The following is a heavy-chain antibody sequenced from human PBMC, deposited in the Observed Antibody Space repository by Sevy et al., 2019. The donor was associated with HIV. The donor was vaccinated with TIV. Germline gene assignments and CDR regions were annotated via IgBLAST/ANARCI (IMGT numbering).Heavy chain of an antibody. CDR3: ARLSRNNVVVTGVRRDGFDV. V-gene: IGHV4-59*01. J-gene: IGHJ3*01. CDR2: IFHTGKT. Sequence: SETLSLTCTVSGGSISTYYWSWIRQPPGERPQWIGYIFHTGKTNYNPSLQTPVTMSIDTSNNQFSLRLSSVTSADTAMYYCARLSRNNVVVTGVRRDGFDVWGQGTMVTVSS. CDR1: GGSISTYY. D-gene: IGHD2-21*02.